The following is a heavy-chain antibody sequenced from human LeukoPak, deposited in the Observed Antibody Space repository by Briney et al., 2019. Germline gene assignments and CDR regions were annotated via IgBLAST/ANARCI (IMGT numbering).Heavy chain of an antibody. D-gene: IGHD3-22*01. V-gene: IGHV3-23*01. J-gene: IGHJ4*02. CDR1: VSTFGSSG. CDR3: AKPPAYDSSGYYYFDY. CDR2: IIGSGGRT. Sequence: GGPLRPSCASPVSTFGSSGMSWVRQAPGKGLDWVSAIIGSGGRTNYADSVAGRFTISRDNSKNTLYLQMNSLRAEDTAVYYCAKPPAYDSSGYYYFDYWGQGTLVTVSS.